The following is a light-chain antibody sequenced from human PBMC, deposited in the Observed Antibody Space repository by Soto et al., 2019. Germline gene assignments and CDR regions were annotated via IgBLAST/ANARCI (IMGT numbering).Light chain of an antibody. CDR1: SSDVGSYNL. CDR2: EGS. V-gene: IGLV2-23*01. J-gene: IGLJ1*01. Sequence: QSVLTQPASVSGSPGQSINISCTGTSSDVGSYNLVSWYQQHPGKAPKLMIYEGSKRPSGVSNRFSGPKSGNTASLTISGLQAEDEADYYCCSYAGSSTLAYVFGTGTKVTVL. CDR3: CSYAGSSTLAYV.